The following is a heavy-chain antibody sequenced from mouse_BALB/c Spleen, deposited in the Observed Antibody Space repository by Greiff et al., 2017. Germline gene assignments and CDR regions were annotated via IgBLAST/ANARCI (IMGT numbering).Heavy chain of an antibody. V-gene: IGHV3-2*02. J-gene: IGHJ4*01. CDR1: GYSITSDYA. D-gene: IGHD1-2*01. CDR2: ISYSGST. CDR3: ARGTTAWAMDY. Sequence: EVQLQESGPGLVKPSQSLSLTCTVTGYSITSDYAWTWIRQFPGNKLEWMGYISYSGSTSYNPSLKSRISITRDTSKNQFFLQLNSVTTEDTATYYCARGTTAWAMDYWGQGTSVTVSS.